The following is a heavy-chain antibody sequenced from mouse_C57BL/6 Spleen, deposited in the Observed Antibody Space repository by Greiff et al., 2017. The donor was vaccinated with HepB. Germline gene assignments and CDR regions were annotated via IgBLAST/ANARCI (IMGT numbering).Heavy chain of an antibody. CDR1: GYTFTGYW. CDR3: ARRPITTVVKNAMDY. V-gene: IGHV1-9*01. J-gene: IGHJ4*01. D-gene: IGHD1-1*01. CDR2: ILPGSGST. Sequence: QVQLQQSGAELMKPGASVRLSCKATGYTFTGYWIEWVKQRPGHGLEWIGEILPGSGSTNHNEKFKGKATFTADTSSNTACMQLSSLTTEDSAIYYCARRPITTVVKNAMDYWGQGTSVTVSS.